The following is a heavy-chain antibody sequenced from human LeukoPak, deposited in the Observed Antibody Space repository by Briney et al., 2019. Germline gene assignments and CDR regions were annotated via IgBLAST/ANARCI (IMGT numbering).Heavy chain of an antibody. CDR1: GFTFSSYI. V-gene: IGHV3-21*01. CDR3: ARDLGSSGGQDAFDI. CDR2: ISSSSSYI. D-gene: IGHD6-19*01. J-gene: IGHJ3*02. Sequence: GGSLRLSCAASGFTFSSYIMNWVRQAPGKGLEWVSSISSSSSYIYYADSVKGRFTISRDNAKNSLYLQMNSLRAEDTAVYYCARDLGSSGGQDAFDIWGQGTMVTVSS.